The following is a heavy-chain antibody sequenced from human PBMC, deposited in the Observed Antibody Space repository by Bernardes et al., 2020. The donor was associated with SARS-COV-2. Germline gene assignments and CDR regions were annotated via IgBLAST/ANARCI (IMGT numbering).Heavy chain of an antibody. CDR1: GDSIRSSNYC. Sequence: SEPLSLTCTVSGDSIRSSNYCWGWSRQPPGKGLEWIGNINYSGGTYYTPSLQSRVTISVDMSKNQFSLRLTSVTAADTAVYFCARLDYYLSGTYYNARHYWGQGALVTVSS. CDR3: ARLDYYLSGTYYNARHY. V-gene: IGHV4-39*01. J-gene: IGHJ4*02. CDR2: INYSGGT. D-gene: IGHD3-10*01.